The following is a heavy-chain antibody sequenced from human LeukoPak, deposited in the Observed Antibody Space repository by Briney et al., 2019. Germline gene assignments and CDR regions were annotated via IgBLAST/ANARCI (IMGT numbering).Heavy chain of an antibody. CDR3: ARGRIRPKYYYGSGRYYPNDY. CDR1: GGSFSGYY. Sequence: SETLSLTCAVYGGSFSGYYWSWIRQPPGKGLEWIGEINHSGSTNYNPSLRSRVTISVDTSKNQFSLKLSSVTAADTAVYYCARGRIRPKYYYGSGRYYPNDYWGQGTLVTVSS. V-gene: IGHV4-34*01. J-gene: IGHJ4*02. D-gene: IGHD3-10*01. CDR2: INHSGST.